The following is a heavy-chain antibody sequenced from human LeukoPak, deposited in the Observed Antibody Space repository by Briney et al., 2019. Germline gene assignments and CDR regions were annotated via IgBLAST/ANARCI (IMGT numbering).Heavy chain of an antibody. CDR3: ARAKGAVAGMGEFDY. CDR1: GFTFSSYA. V-gene: IGHV3-23*01. CDR2: ISGSGGST. Sequence: GGSLRLSCAASGFTFSSYAMSWVRQAPGKGLEWVSAISGSGGSTYYADSVKGRFTISRDNSKNTLYLQMNSLRAEDTAVYYCARAKGAVAGMGEFDYWGQGTLVTVSS. D-gene: IGHD6-19*01. J-gene: IGHJ4*02.